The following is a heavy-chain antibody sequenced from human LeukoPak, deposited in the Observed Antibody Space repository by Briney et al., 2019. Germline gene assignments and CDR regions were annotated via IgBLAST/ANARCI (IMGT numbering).Heavy chain of an antibody. D-gene: IGHD3-10*01. V-gene: IGHV4-59*01. CDR2: IYYSGST. J-gene: IGHJ3*02. CDR1: GGSISSYY. Sequence: PSETLSLTCTVSGGSISSYYWSWIRQPPGQGLEWIGYIYYSGSTKYNPSLKSRVTISVDTSKNQFSLKLSSVTAADTAVYYCASRSGSFSDALDIWGQGTVVTVSS. CDR3: ASRSGSFSDALDI.